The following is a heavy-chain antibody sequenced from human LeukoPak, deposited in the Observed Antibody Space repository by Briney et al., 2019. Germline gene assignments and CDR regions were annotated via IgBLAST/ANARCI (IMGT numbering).Heavy chain of an antibody. D-gene: IGHD3-3*01. Sequence: PSETRSLTGTGPGGSISSHYWSWIRQPPGKGLEWIAYIYYTGTSNYNPSLKSRVTISVDTARNKISLRPSSVTAPDTPPYYCARQGIYAFDIWGQGTLVTVSS. J-gene: IGHJ3*02. CDR2: IYYTGTS. CDR1: GGSISSHY. CDR3: ARQGIYAFDI. V-gene: IGHV4-59*08.